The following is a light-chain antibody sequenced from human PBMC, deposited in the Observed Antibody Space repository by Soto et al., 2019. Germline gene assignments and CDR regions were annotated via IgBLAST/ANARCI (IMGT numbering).Light chain of an antibody. Sequence: EIVMTQSPATLSVSPGERATLSCRASQSVSSNLAWYQQKPGQAPRLLIFGASTRATGIPARFSGSGSGTEFTLTISSLQSEDFAVYYCQQYKTWPPITFGPGTRLDIK. V-gene: IGKV3-15*01. CDR3: QQYKTWPPIT. CDR2: GAS. J-gene: IGKJ5*01. CDR1: QSVSSN.